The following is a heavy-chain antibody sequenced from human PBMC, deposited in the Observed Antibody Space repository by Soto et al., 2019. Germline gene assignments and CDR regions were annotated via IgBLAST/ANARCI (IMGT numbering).Heavy chain of an antibody. D-gene: IGHD6-6*01. CDR3: ARNESSNIYGMDV. CDR2: ISSSSFSI. V-gene: IGHV3-21*01. J-gene: IGHJ6*02. CDR1: GFTFSSYS. Sequence: GGSLRLSCAASGFTFSSYSMNWVRQAPGKGLEWVSSISSSSFSINYADSVKGRFSISRDNAQNSLHLQMNNLRAEDTAVYYCARNESSNIYGMDVWGQGTAVTVSS.